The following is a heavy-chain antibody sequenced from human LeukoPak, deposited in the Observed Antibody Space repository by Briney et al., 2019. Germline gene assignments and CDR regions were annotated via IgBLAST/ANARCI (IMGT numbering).Heavy chain of an antibody. CDR2: ISYDGSNK. CDR3: AREAVAGLDY. D-gene: IGHD6-19*01. CDR1: GFTFSSYA. V-gene: IGHV3-30*04. Sequence: PGRSLRLSCAASGFTFSSYAMHWVRQAPGKGLGGVAVISYDGSNKYYADSVKGRFTISRDNSKNTLYLQMDSLRAEDTAVYYCAREAVAGLDYWGQGTLVTVSS. J-gene: IGHJ4*02.